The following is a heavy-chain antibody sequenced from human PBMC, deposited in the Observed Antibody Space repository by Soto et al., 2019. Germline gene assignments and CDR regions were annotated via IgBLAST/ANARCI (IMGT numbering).Heavy chain of an antibody. CDR3: ARDSVSHGSRCHLSDSDYGTAFDI. V-gene: IGHV1-69*13. D-gene: IGHD4-17*01. CDR1: GGTISSYA. Sequence: SVKLSCKACGGTISSYAISWVRQAPGQGLEWMGGIIPIFGTANYAQKFQGRVTITADESTSTAYMELSSLRSEDTAVCYCARDSVSHGSRCHLSDSDYGTAFDIWGRGTMVTLSS. CDR2: IIPIFGTA. J-gene: IGHJ3*02.